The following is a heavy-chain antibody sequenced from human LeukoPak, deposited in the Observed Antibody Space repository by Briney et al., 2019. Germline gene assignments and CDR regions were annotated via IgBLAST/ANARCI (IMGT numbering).Heavy chain of an antibody. CDR2: IRYDGSSK. CDR3: ARDQAGSGHYADY. D-gene: IGHD3-10*01. J-gene: IGHJ4*02. Sequence: GGSLRLSCAASGFTFSNYAMHWVRQAPGKGLEWLAYIRYDGSSKYYADFVKGRFTISRDNPNTLYLQMNSLRAEDTAVYYCARDQAGSGHYADYWGQGTLVTVSS. V-gene: IGHV3-30*02. CDR1: GFTFSNYA.